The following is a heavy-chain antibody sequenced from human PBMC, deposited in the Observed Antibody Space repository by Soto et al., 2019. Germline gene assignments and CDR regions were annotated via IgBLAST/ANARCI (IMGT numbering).Heavy chain of an antibody. CDR1: GFTFSSYW. CDR3: ARWGGVGATDY. Sequence: GGSLRLSCAASGFTFSSYWMHWVRQAPGKGLVWVSRINSDGSSTSYADSVKGRFTISRDNAKNTLYLQMNSLRAEDTAVYYCARWGGVGATDYWGQGTLVTVSS. CDR2: INSDGSST. V-gene: IGHV3-74*01. D-gene: IGHD1-26*01. J-gene: IGHJ4*02.